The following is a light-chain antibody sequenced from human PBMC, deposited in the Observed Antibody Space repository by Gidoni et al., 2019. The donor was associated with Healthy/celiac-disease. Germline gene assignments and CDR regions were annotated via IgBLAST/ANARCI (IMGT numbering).Light chain of an antibody. CDR3: SSYAGSNNLV. CDR2: EVS. V-gene: IGLV2-8*01. J-gene: IGLJ2*01. CDR1: SSDVGGYNY. Sequence: QSALTQPPSASGSPGQSVTISCTGTSSDVGGYNYVSWYQPHPGKAPILMIYEVSKRPSGVPDRFSGSKSGNTASLTVSGLKAEDEADYYCSSYAGSNNLVFGGGTKLTVL.